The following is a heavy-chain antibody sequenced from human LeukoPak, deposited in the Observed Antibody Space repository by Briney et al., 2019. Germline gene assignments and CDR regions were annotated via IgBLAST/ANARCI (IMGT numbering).Heavy chain of an antibody. D-gene: IGHD3-10*01. CDR2: ISYDASKT. CDR3: AKVLRGSGSYRSYYFDY. Sequence: GGSLRLSCAASGFTFSSYGMHWVRQAPGKGLEWVAVISYDASKTKHADSVKGRFTISRDNSKYTLYLQMNSLRAEDTAVYYCAKVLRGSGSYRSYYFDYWGQATLVSVSS. J-gene: IGHJ4*02. CDR1: GFTFSSYG. V-gene: IGHV3-30*18.